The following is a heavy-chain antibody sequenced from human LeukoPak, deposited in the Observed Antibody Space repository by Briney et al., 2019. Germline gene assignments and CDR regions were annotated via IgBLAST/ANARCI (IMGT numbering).Heavy chain of an antibody. Sequence: PGGSLRLSCAASGFTFSSYSMNWVRQAPGKGLEWVSAISGSGGSTYYADSVKGRFTISRDNSKNTLYLQMNSLRAEDTAVYYCAKAGSSWYPPFDYWGQGTLVTVSS. D-gene: IGHD6-13*01. V-gene: IGHV3-23*01. J-gene: IGHJ4*02. CDR1: GFTFSSYS. CDR3: AKAGSSWYPPFDY. CDR2: ISGSGGST.